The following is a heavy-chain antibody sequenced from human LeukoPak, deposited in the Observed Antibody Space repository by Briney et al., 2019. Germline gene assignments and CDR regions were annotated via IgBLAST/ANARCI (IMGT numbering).Heavy chain of an antibody. CDR1: GFTFSSYG. V-gene: IGHV3-30*03. CDR2: ISYDGSNK. J-gene: IGHJ4*02. D-gene: IGHD4-17*01. CDR3: YGPAVDY. Sequence: GRSLRLSCAASGFTFSSYGMHWVRQAPGKGLEWVAVISYDGSNKYYADSVKGRFTISRDNSKNTLYLQMNSLRAEDTAVYYGYGPAVDYWGQGTLVTVSS.